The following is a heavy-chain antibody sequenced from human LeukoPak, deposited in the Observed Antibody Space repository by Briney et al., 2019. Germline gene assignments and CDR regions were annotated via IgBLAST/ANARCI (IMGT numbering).Heavy chain of an antibody. CDR3: AKDRVFELWFEEASPYYFDY. D-gene: IGHD3-10*01. V-gene: IGHV3-30*18. Sequence: LPGRSLRLSCAASRFTFKTYAMNWVRQAPGKGLEWVALISYDGVTKYYVDSVKGRFTISRDISKNTLYLQMNSLRAEDTAVYYCAKDRVFELWFEEASPYYFDYWGQGTLVTVSS. J-gene: IGHJ4*02. CDR1: RFTFKTYA. CDR2: ISYDGVTK.